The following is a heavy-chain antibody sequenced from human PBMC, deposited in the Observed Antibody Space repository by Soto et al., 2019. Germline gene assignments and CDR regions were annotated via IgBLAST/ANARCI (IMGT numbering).Heavy chain of an antibody. D-gene: IGHD3-10*01. CDR2: IYYSGST. CDR1: GGSVSSGSYY. V-gene: IGHV4-61*01. J-gene: IGHJ4*02. CDR3: AREARSYYGSGSYYNGIDY. Sequence: TLSLTCTVSGGSVSSGSYYWSWIRQPPGKGLEWIGYIYYSGSTNYNPSLKSRVTISVDTSKNQFSLKLSSVTAADTAVYYCAREARSYYGSGSYYNGIDYWGQGTLVTVSS.